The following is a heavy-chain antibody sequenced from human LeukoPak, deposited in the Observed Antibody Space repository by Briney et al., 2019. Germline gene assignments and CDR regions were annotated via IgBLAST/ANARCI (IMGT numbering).Heavy chain of an antibody. CDR1: GGSISCGSCY. J-gene: IGHJ3*02. CDR2: IYTSGST. D-gene: IGHD2-2*01. Sequence: SETLSLTCTVSGGSISCGSCYWSWIRQPAGKGLEWIGRIYTSGSTNYNPSLKSRVTISVDTSKNQFSLKLSSVTAADTAVYYCARDFGWGYCSSTSCYDAFDIWGQGTMVTVSS. V-gene: IGHV4-61*02. CDR3: ARDFGWGYCSSTSCYDAFDI.